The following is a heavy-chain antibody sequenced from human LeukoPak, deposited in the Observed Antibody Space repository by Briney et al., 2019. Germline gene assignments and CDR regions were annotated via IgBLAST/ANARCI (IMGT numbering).Heavy chain of an antibody. D-gene: IGHD7-27*01. J-gene: IGHJ3*02. Sequence: GGSLRLSCAASGFTFSTYWMHWVRQTPGKGLVWVSRVNSDGSSTDYADSVKGRFTISRDNAKNTLYLQMNSLRAEDTAVYYCARATGGDDAFDIWGQGTMVTVSS. CDR1: GFTFSTYW. CDR2: VNSDGSST. V-gene: IGHV3-74*01. CDR3: ARATGGDDAFDI.